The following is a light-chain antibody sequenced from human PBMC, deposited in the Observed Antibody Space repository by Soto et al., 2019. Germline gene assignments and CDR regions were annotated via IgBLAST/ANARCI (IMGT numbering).Light chain of an antibody. CDR2: AAS. V-gene: IGKV1-39*01. Sequence: DFQMTQSPSSLSASVGDRDTITCRASQTVRTYLNWYQQKPGKAPTLLVYAASTLESAVPPRFSGAGSETDFTLTISGLQPEDFATYYCQQTFSTPITFGQGTRLE. CDR3: QQTFSTPIT. CDR1: QTVRTY. J-gene: IGKJ5*01.